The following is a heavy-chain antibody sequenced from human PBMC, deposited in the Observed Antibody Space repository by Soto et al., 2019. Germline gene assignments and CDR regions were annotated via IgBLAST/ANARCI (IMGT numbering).Heavy chain of an antibody. CDR1: GYTLTELS. CDR2: FDPEDGET. V-gene: IGHV1-24*01. J-gene: IGHJ4*02. Sequence: GASVKVFCKVSGYTLTELSMHWVRQAPGKGLEWMGGFDPEDGETIYAQKFQGRVTMTEDTSTDTAYMELSSLRSEDTAVYYCATGSVVITQIGYYYFDYWGQGTLVTVSS. CDR3: ATGSVVITQIGYYYFDY. D-gene: IGHD3-22*01.